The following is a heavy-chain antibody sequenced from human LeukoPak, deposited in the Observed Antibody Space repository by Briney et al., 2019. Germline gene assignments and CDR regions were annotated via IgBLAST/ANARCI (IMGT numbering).Heavy chain of an antibody. D-gene: IGHD2-2*01. CDR1: GFTFSSYS. V-gene: IGHV3-21*01. Sequence: GGSLRLSCAASGFTFSSYSMNWVRQAPGKGLEWVSSISSSSSYIYYAGSVKGRFTISRDNAKNSLYLQMNSLRAEDTAVYYCARESGFVVTWFDPWGQGTLVTVSS. CDR3: ARESGFVVTWFDP. CDR2: ISSSSSYI. J-gene: IGHJ5*02.